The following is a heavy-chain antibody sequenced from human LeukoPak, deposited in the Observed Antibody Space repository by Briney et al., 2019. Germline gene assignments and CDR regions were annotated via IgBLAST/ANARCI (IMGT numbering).Heavy chain of an antibody. Sequence: PGGSLRLSCAASGFTFSSYSMNWVRQAPGRGPEWVSSISSSSTNVYYIDSVKGRFTTSRDNAKNSLYLQLNSLRAEDTAVYYCARVGAVTAGYWGQGTLVTVSS. CDR1: GFTFSSYS. CDR3: ARVGAVTAGY. J-gene: IGHJ4*02. V-gene: IGHV3-21*01. D-gene: IGHD6-19*01. CDR2: ISSSSTNV.